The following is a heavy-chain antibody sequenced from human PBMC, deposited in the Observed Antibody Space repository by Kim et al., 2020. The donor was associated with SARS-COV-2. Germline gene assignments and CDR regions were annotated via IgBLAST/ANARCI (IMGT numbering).Heavy chain of an antibody. CDR3: AKVGGIMDCSSTSCYTNPSSYYFDY. J-gene: IGHJ4*02. CDR2: ISGSGGST. Sequence: GGSLRLSCAASGFTFSSYAMSWVRQAPGKGLEWVSAISGSGGSTYYADSVKGRFTISRDNSKNTLYLQMNSLRAEDTAVYYCAKVGGIMDCSSTSCYTNPSSYYFDYWGQGTLVTVSS. V-gene: IGHV3-23*01. CDR1: GFTFSSYA. D-gene: IGHD2-2*02.